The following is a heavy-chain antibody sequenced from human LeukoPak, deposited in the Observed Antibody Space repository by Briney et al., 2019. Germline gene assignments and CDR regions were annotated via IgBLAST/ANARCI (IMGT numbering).Heavy chain of an antibody. Sequence: SETLSLTCAVYGGSFSGYYWSWIRQPPGKGLEWIGRIYTSGSTNYNPSLKSRVTISVDTSKNQFSLKLSSVTAADTAVYYCARIYCSGGSCYPREGDWFDPWGQGTLVTVSS. CDR2: IYTSGST. D-gene: IGHD2-15*01. J-gene: IGHJ5*02. CDR1: GGSFSGYY. CDR3: ARIYCSGGSCYPREGDWFDP. V-gene: IGHV4-34*01.